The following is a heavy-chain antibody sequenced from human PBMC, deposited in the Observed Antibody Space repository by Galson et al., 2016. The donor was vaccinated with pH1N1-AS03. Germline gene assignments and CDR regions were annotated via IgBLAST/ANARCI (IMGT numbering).Heavy chain of an antibody. CDR1: GYTFATSW. J-gene: IGHJ4*02. CDR2: IYPGDSDT. D-gene: IGHD3-10*01. V-gene: IGHV5-51*03. CDR3: ARGEEPYYFGSGNGYFDF. Sequence: QSGAEVKKAGDSLKISCKGSGYTFATSWIGWVRQGPGKGLEWMGIIYPGDSDTRYSPPFAGQVTISADKYISTAYLQWDSLKASDTAMYFCARGEEPYYFGSGNGYFDFWGQGTLVTVSS.